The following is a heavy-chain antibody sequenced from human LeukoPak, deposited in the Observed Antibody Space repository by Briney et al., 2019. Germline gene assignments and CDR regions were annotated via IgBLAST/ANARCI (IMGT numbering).Heavy chain of an antibody. Sequence: GGSLRLSCAASGFTFSSYAMSWVRQAPGKGLEWVSAISGSGGSTYYADSVKGRFTISRGNSKNTLYLQMNSLRAEDTAVYYCAKDKSVVPASHDYWGQGTLVTVSS. CDR3: AKDKSVVPASHDY. CDR1: GFTFSSYA. CDR2: ISGSGGST. D-gene: IGHD2-2*01. J-gene: IGHJ4*02. V-gene: IGHV3-23*01.